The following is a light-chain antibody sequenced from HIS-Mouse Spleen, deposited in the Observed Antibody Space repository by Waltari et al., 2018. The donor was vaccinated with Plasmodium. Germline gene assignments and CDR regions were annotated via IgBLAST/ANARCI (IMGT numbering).Light chain of an antibody. Sequence: SYELTQPPSVSVSPGQTARITCSGDALPKQYAYWYQQKPGQAPVLVIYKDSERPSGIARRFAGSSSGTTVTLTISGVQAEDEADYYCQSADSSGTPNWVFGGGTKLTVL. CDR2: KDS. CDR1: ALPKQY. CDR3: QSADSSGTPNWV. V-gene: IGLV3-25*03. J-gene: IGLJ3*02.